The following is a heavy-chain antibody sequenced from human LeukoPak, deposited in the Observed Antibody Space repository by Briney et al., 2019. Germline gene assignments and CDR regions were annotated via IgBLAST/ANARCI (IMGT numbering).Heavy chain of an antibody. V-gene: IGHV3-30*02. CDR1: GFTFSSYG. Sequence: PGGSLRLSCAASGFTFSSYGMHWVRQAPGKGLEWVAFIRYGGSNKYYADSVKGRFTISRDNSKNTLYLQMNSLRAEDTAVYYCAKEARYSYGGDFFAYWGQGTLVTVSS. J-gene: IGHJ4*02. CDR3: AKEARYSYGGDFFAY. D-gene: IGHD5-18*01. CDR2: IRYGGSNK.